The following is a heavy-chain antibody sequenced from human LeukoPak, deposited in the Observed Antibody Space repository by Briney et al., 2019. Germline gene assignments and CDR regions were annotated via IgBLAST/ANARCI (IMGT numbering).Heavy chain of an antibody. V-gene: IGHV3-33*01. J-gene: IGHJ5*02. CDR2: IWYDGSNK. D-gene: IGHD3-22*01. CDR3: ARERGWLNDYNWSDP. CDR1: GFTFSSYG. Sequence: GRSLRLSCAASGFTFSSYGMHWVRQAPGKGLEGVAVIWYDGSNKYYADSVKGRFTISRDNSKNTLYLQMNSLRAEDTAVYYCARERGWLNDYNWSDPWGQGTLVTVSS.